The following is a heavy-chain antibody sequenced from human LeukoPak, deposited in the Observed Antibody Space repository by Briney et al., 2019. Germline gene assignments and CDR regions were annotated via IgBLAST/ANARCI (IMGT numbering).Heavy chain of an antibody. Sequence: PGGSLRLSRAASGFTFSSYAMSWVRQAPGKGLEWVSAISGSGGSTYYADSVKGRFTISRDNSKNTLYLQMNSLRAEDTAVYYCAKTLYYYDSSGYLDAFDIWGQGTMVTVSS. CDR3: AKTLYYYDSSGYLDAFDI. J-gene: IGHJ3*02. CDR1: GFTFSSYA. D-gene: IGHD3-22*01. V-gene: IGHV3-23*01. CDR2: ISGSGGST.